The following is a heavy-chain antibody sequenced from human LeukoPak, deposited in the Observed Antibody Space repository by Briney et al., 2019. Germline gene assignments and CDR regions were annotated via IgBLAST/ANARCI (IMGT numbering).Heavy chain of an antibody. CDR2: IYYSGST. CDR1: GGPISSYY. D-gene: IGHD6-6*01. V-gene: IGHV4-59*01. CDR3: ARGSSSSSFFFDY. Sequence: PSETLSLTCTVSGGPISSYYWSWIRQPPGKGLEWIGYIYYSGSTNYNPSLKSRVTISVDTSKNQFSLKLSSVTAADTAVYYCARGSSSSSFFFDYWGQGTLVTVSS. J-gene: IGHJ4*02.